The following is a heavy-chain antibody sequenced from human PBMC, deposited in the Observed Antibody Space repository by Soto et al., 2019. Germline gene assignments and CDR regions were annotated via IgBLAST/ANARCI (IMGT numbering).Heavy chain of an antibody. D-gene: IGHD3-10*01. CDR1: GGSISSSSFH. CDR2: VYHSGST. Sequence: PSETLSLTCTVSGGSISSSSFHWGWIRQPPGKGLEWIGSVYHSGSTYYSPSLKSRLTISVDKSKNQFSLRLTYVTAADTGIYYCAREVPGLREVNRNWFDPWGQGTLVTVSS. J-gene: IGHJ5*02. CDR3: AREVPGLREVNRNWFDP. V-gene: IGHV4-39*07.